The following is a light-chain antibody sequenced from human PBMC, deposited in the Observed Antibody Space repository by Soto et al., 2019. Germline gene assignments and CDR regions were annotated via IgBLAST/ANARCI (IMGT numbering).Light chain of an antibody. Sequence: SVLTQPRSVSGSPGQSVTISCTGTASDVGGYSYVSWYQQHPGKVPKLIIYDVSKWPSGVPDRFSGSKSGNTASLTISGLQAEDEGDYYCCSYAGSYTFVFGTGTKV. CDR1: ASDVGGYSY. J-gene: IGLJ1*01. CDR2: DVS. V-gene: IGLV2-11*01. CDR3: CSYAGSYTFV.